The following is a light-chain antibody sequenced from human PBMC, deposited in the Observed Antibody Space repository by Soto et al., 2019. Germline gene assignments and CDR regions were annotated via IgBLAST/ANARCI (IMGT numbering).Light chain of an antibody. CDR2: NAS. V-gene: IGKV3-20*01. CDR1: QTVSSNY. Sequence: EMVLTQSPGTLSLSPGASATLSCRASQTVSSNYLAWYQQNPGQAPRLLIYNASRRATGIPDRFSGSGSGTDFTLTISRLEPEDFAVYFCQQYGGSRGTFGQGTKLEIK. CDR3: QQYGGSRGT. J-gene: IGKJ2*01.